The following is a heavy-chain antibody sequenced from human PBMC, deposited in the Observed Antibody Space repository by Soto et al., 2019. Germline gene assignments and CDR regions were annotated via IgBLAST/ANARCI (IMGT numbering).Heavy chain of an antibody. CDR2: IKSKTVGGTT. Sequence: EVQLVESGGGLVKPGGSLRLSCAASGFTFSNAWMSWVRQAPGKGLEWVGRIKSKTVGGTTDYAAPVKGRFTISRDDSKNTLYLQMNSPKTEDTAVYYCTTLPGIAAAGGVDYWGQGTLVTVSS. CDR3: TTLPGIAAAGGVDY. J-gene: IGHJ4*02. D-gene: IGHD6-13*01. V-gene: IGHV3-15*01. CDR1: GFTFSNAW.